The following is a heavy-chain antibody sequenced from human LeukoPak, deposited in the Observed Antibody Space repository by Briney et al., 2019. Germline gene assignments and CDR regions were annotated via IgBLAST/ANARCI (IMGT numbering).Heavy chain of an antibody. J-gene: IGHJ4*02. Sequence: GGSLRLSCAASGFTFSSYGMHWVRQAPGKGLEWVSAISGSGGSTYYADSVKGRFTISRDNSKNTLYLQMNSLRAEDTAVYYCAKEIGSSSWDSIFDYWGQGTLVTVSS. CDR1: GFTFSSYG. CDR3: AKEIGSSSWDSIFDY. V-gene: IGHV3-23*01. CDR2: ISGSGGST. D-gene: IGHD6-13*01.